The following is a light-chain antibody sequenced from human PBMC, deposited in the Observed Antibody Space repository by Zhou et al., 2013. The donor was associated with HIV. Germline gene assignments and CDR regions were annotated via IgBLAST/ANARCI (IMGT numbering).Light chain of an antibody. CDR3: QQYGRSPSYT. V-gene: IGKV3-20*01. CDR1: HTISANY. Sequence: DIVLTQSPGTLSLSPGEEATLSCRASHTISANYLAWYQQKPGQAPRLLIYGASFRATGIPDRFSGSGSGTDFTLTISRLEPEDFAVYYCQQYGRSPSYTFGQGTKLEIK. CDR2: GAS. J-gene: IGKJ2*01.